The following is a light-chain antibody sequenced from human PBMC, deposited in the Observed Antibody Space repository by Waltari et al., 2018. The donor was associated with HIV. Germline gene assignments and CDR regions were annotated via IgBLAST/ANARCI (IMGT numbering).Light chain of an antibody. CDR2: STN. J-gene: IGLJ3*02. Sequence: QTVVTQEPSFSVSPGGTVTLTCGLSSGSVSTSYYHSWYKQTPGQAPRTLIYSTNTRSSGVPDRFSGSILGNKAALTITGAQADDESDYYCVLYMGSGIGVFGGGTKLTVL. V-gene: IGLV8-61*01. CDR1: SGSVSTSYY. CDR3: VLYMGSGIGV.